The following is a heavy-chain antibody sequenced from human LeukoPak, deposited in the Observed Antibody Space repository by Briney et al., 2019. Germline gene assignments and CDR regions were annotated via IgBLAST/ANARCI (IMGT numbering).Heavy chain of an antibody. CDR2: INHSGST. CDR3: ARTTEAHSWQTRYFSYYMDV. CDR1: GGSFSGYY. J-gene: IGHJ6*03. D-gene: IGHD6-13*01. Sequence: SETLSLTCAVYGGSFSGYYWSWIRQPPGKGLEWIGEINHSGSTNYNPSLKSRVTISVDTSKDHFSLKLSSVTAADTAVYYCARTTEAHSWQTRYFSYYMDVWGKGTTVTVSS. V-gene: IGHV4-34*01.